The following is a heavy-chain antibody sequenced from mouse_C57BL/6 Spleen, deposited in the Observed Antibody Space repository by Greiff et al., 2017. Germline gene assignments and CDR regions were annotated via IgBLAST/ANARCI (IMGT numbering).Heavy chain of an antibody. Sequence: QVTLKESGPGILQPSQTLSLTCSFSGFSLSTSGMGVSWIRQPSGKGVEWLANIYWADDKRYNPSLKSRLTISKDTSRNQVFLKITSVDTADTATYYCARYDYGYYYAMDYWGQGTSVTVSS. CDR1: GFSLSTSGMG. CDR2: IYWADDK. D-gene: IGHD2-4*01. J-gene: IGHJ4*01. V-gene: IGHV8-12*01. CDR3: ARYDYGYYYAMDY.